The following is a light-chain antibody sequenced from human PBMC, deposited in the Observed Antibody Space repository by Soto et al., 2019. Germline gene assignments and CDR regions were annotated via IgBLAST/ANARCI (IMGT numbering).Light chain of an antibody. J-gene: IGKJ1*01. CDR3: QQSYSTPCA. CDR1: HNITNY. CDR2: AAS. Sequence: DIQMTQSPSSLYASVGDRVTITCRASHNITNYLNWYQQKSGTAPTLLIYAASNLQGGAPSRFTGSASGTDFTLTISSLQPEDFATYYCQQSYSTPCAFGQGTKVDIK. V-gene: IGKV1-39*01.